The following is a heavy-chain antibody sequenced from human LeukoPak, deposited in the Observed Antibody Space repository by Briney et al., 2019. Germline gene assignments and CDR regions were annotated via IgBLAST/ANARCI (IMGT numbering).Heavy chain of an antibody. Sequence: GGSLRLSCAASGFTVSSSYMSWVRQAPGKGLEWVAIFYSERHTYYEDSVEGRFTISRDNSKNMLFLQMNSLRAEDTAVYYCARARSYYQILTCFRAPYFDYWGQGTLVTVSS. J-gene: IGHJ4*02. V-gene: IGHV3-53*05. CDR2: FYSERHT. D-gene: IGHD3-9*01. CDR3: ARARSYYQILTCFRAPYFDY. CDR1: GFTVSSSY.